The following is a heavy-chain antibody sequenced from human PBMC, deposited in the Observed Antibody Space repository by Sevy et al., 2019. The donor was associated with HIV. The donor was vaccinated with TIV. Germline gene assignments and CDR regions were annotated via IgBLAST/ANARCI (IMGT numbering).Heavy chain of an antibody. V-gene: IGHV3-7*01. D-gene: IGHD2-2*01. CDR2: IKQDGSER. J-gene: IGHJ4*02. Sequence: GGSLRLSCAASGFTFSSYWLNWVRQAPGKGLEWVANIKQDGSERYYVDSVKGRFTISRDSAKNSLYLQMNSLRAEDTAVYYCARGSFCSSASCYSGGYHYWGQGTLVTVSS. CDR3: ARGSFCSSASCYSGGYHY. CDR1: GFTFSSYW.